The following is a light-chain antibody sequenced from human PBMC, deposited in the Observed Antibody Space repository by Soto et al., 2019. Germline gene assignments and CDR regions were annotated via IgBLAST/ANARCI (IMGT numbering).Light chain of an antibody. CDR3: MQNKQLPYT. CDR1: ETLLHRSGTTY. CDR2: EVS. V-gene: IGKV2D-29*01. Sequence: DIVMTQTPLSLSVTPGQPASLSCRSSETLLHRSGTTYLAWYLEKPGQPPQPLIYEVSNRFSGEPDRFSGSWSGTEFTLKISRVEAEDVGIYYCMQNKQLPYTCGEETELEIK. J-gene: IGKJ2*01.